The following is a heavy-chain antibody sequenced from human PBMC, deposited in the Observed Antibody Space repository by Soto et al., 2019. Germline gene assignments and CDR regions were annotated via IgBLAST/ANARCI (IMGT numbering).Heavy chain of an antibody. J-gene: IGHJ5*02. Sequence: ASVKVSCKASGYTFTSYGISWVRQAPGQGLEWMGWISAYNGNTNYAQKLQGRVTMTTDTSTSTAYMELRSLRSDDTAVYYGARDFGITMVRGVIILPFDPWGQGTLVTVSS. CDR3: ARDFGITMVRGVIILPFDP. V-gene: IGHV1-18*01. CDR1: GYTFTSYG. CDR2: ISAYNGNT. D-gene: IGHD3-10*01.